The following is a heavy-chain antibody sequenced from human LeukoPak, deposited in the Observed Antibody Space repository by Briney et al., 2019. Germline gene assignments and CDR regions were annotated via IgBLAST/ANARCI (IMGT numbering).Heavy chain of an antibody. CDR2: INPNSGGT. CDR3: ARLYPAHWFDP. V-gene: IGHV1-2*02. D-gene: IGHD2-15*01. Sequence: GASVKVSCKASGYTFTGYYMHWVRQAPGQGLEWMGWINPNSGGTNYAQKVQGRVTMTRDTSISTAYMELSRLRSDDTAVYYCARLYPAHWFDPWGQGTLVTVSS. J-gene: IGHJ5*02. CDR1: GYTFTGYY.